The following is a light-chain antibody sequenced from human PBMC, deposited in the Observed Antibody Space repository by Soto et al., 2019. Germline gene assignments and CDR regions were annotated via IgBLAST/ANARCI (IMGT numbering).Light chain of an antibody. CDR2: RNN. J-gene: IGLJ1*01. CDR3: ATWDDSLSGCI. Sequence: QSALTQPPSASGTPGQRVTISCSGRSSNIGTNSINWYQQVPGTAPKLLIYRNNRRPSGVPDRFSGSKSGTSASLAISGLRSEDEADYYCATWDDSLSGCIFGTGTKLTVL. CDR1: SSNIGTNS. V-gene: IGLV1-47*01.